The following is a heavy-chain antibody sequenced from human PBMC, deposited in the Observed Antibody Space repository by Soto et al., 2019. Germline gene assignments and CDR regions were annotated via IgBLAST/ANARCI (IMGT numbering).Heavy chain of an antibody. CDR1: GYTFTSYG. CDR3: ARDLGAIYDILTGYGMDV. Sequence: GASVKVSCKDSGYTFTSYGISWVRQAPGQGLEWMGWISAYNGNTNYAQKLQGRVTMTTDTSTSTAYMELRSLRSDDTAVYYCARDLGAIYDILTGYGMDVWGQGTTVTVSS. D-gene: IGHD3-9*01. J-gene: IGHJ6*02. V-gene: IGHV1-18*01. CDR2: ISAYNGNT.